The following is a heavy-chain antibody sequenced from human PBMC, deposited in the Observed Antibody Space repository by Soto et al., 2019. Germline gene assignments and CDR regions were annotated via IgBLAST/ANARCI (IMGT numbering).Heavy chain of an antibody. CDR2: VYYSGST. D-gene: IGHD3-22*01. CDR1: GASISSSY. Sequence: PSETLSLTCTVSGASISSSYWSWIRQSPGKGLEWIGYVYYSGSTNYSPSLKSRVTISVDTSKNQFSLKLSSVTAADTAVYYCARGYYGSRGQSNTFDIWGQGTMVTV. J-gene: IGHJ3*02. V-gene: IGHV4-59*01. CDR3: ARGYYGSRGQSNTFDI.